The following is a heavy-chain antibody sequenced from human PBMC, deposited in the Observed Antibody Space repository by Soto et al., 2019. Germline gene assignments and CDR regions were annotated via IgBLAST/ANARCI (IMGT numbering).Heavy chain of an antibody. V-gene: IGHV3-7*04. CDR2: IKQDGSEK. D-gene: IGHD3-9*01. J-gene: IGHJ4*02. CDR1: GFTFSSYW. CDR3: ARESYDILTGYEGRYYFDY. Sequence: EVQLVESGGGLVQPGGSLSLSCAASGFTFSSYWMSWVRQAPGKGLEWVANIKQDGSEKYYVDSVKGRFTISRDNAKNSLYLQMNSLRAEDTAVYYCARESYDILTGYEGRYYFDYWGQGTLVTVSS.